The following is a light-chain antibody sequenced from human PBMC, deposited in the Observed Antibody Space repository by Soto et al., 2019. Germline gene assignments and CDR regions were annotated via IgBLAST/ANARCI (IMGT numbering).Light chain of an antibody. CDR3: TSYTTGDTVV. J-gene: IGLJ2*01. CDR1: SSDVGGYNF. Sequence: QSVLTQPASVSGSPGQSITISCTGTSSDVGGYNFVSWYQQHPGKAPKVMIYDVSNRPSGVSNRFSGYKSGNTASLTISGLQAEYEADYYCTSYTTGDTVVFGGGTQLTVL. V-gene: IGLV2-14*03. CDR2: DVS.